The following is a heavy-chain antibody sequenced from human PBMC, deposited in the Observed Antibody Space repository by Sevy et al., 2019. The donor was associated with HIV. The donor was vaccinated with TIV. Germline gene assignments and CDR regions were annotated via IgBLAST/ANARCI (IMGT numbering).Heavy chain of an antibody. CDR3: TRVDPYYEFGDV. J-gene: IGHJ6*02. V-gene: IGHV1-18*01. D-gene: IGHD3-3*01. CDR2: STAYKDNT. CDR1: GYTLNNYG. Sequence: ASVKVSCKASGYTLNNYGISWVRQAPGQGLEWIGWSTAYKDNTNYAQNFQGRVTMTTDTSTSTAYMELRSLRSDDTAVYYCTRVDPYYEFGDVWGQGTTVTVSS.